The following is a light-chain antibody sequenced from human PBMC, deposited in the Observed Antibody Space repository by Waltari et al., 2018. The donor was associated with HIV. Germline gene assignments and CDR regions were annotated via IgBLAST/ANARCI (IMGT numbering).Light chain of an antibody. V-gene: IGLV3-27*01. CDR1: ILAKKY. CDR3: YSAADNNGV. CDR2: KDN. Sequence: YELTQPSSVSVSPGQTARISCSGDILAKKYARGFQQKPGQAPLLVIYKDNERPSGIPERFSGSSSGTTVTLTISGAQVEDEADYYCYSAADNNGVFGGGTKLTVL. J-gene: IGLJ3*02.